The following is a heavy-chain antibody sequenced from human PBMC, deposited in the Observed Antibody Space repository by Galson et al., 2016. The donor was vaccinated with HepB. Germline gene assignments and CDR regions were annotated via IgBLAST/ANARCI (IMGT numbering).Heavy chain of an antibody. V-gene: IGHV5-10-1*01. D-gene: IGHD3/OR15-3a*01. CDR2: IDPSDSYT. CDR3: ARLPQLDWLSNQPIGSFDS. CDR1: GYTFTTYW. J-gene: IGHJ4*02. Sequence: QSGAEVKKPGESLRISCQGSGYTFTTYWISWVRQMPGKGLEWMGRIDPSDSYTTYSPSFQGHVTISADKSISTAYLQWSSLKASDTAMYYCARLPQLDWLSNQPIGSFDSWGQGALVTVSS.